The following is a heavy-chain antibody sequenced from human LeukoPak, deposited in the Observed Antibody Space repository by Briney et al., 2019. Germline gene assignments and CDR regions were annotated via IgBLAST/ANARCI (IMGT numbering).Heavy chain of an antibody. CDR1: GGTFSSYA. CDR2: IIPILGIA. V-gene: IGHV1-69*04. Sequence: SVKVSFKASGGTFSSYAISWVRQAPGQGLEWMGRIIPILGIANYAQKFQGRVTITADKSTSTAYMELSSLRSEDTAVYYCARDPPVWGSYRSYFDYWGQGTLVTVSS. CDR3: ARDPPVWGSYRSYFDY. D-gene: IGHD3-16*02. J-gene: IGHJ4*02.